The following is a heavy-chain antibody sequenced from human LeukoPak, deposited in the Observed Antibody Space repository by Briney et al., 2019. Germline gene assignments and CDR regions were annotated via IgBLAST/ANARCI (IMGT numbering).Heavy chain of an antibody. D-gene: IGHD2/OR15-2a*01. J-gene: IGHJ3*02. V-gene: IGHV4-59*01. CDR3: ARKNDFDI. CDR1: GGSISSDH. CDR2: IYYSGST. Sequence: SVTLSLTCTVSGGSISSDHWNWIRQPPGKGLEWIGCIYYSGSTYYNPSLKSRVTISVDMSKSQFSLRLTSVTAADTAVYYCARKNDFDIWGQGTLVTVSS.